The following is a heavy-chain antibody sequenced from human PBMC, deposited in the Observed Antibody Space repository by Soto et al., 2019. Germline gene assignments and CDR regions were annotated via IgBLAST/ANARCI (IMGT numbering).Heavy chain of an antibody. CDR2: VKDGGHT. CDR1: GGSLRGYY. V-gene: IGHV4-34*01. Sequence: QVQLQQWGAGLLKPSETLSLNCAVTGGSLRGYYWSWIRQPPGKGLEWIGEVKDGGHTNYSPSLRGRVTIPSEASNRQFSLRLNSATAADTGGYYCARGQEGVVATHGGQGSLVTVSS. D-gene: IGHD5-12*01. CDR3: ARGQEGVVATH. J-gene: IGHJ4*02.